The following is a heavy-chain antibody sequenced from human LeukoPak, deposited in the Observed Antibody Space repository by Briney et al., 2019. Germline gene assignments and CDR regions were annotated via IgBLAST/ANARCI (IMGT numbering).Heavy chain of an antibody. CDR3: AKGSIAARHRSYYYGMDV. Sequence: GGSLRLSCAASGFTSISYSMNWVRQAPGKGLQWVSSISSSTTYIYYADSVKGRFTISRDNAKNSLYLQMNSPRAEDTAVYYCAKGSIAARHRSYYYGMDVWGQGTTVTVSS. CDR2: ISSSTTYI. J-gene: IGHJ6*02. D-gene: IGHD6-6*01. CDR1: GFTSISYS. V-gene: IGHV3-21*04.